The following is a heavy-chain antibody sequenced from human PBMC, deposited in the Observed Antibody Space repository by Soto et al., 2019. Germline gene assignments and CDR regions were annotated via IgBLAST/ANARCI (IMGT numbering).Heavy chain of an antibody. CDR3: AINVGSSGSSRWFDT. J-gene: IGHJ5*02. D-gene: IGHD3-10*01. V-gene: IGHV3-33*03. CDR2: IWYDGTAT. CDR1: GFTLSNYG. Sequence: QVPLVESGGGVVQPGRSLTLSCVASGFTLSNYGMHWVRQAPGKGLEWVAVIWYDGTATYSVDSVKGRFSISRDNAKNELLLQLSSLRAEDTAVYYCAINVGSSGSSRWFDTWGQGTLVTVSS.